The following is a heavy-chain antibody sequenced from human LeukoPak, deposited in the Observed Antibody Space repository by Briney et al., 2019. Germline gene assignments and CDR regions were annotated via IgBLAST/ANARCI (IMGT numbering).Heavy chain of an antibody. D-gene: IGHD3-3*01. CDR1: GFTFSDYY. J-gene: IGHJ4*02. V-gene: IGHV3-11*01. Sequence: GGSLRLSCAASGFTFSDYYRSWIRQAPGKGLEWVSYISSSGSTIYYADSVKRGFTISRDNAKNSLYLQMHRLRAEDKAVYYCARDRSGYYDYWGQGTLVTVSS. CDR2: ISSSGSTI. CDR3: ARDRSGYYDY.